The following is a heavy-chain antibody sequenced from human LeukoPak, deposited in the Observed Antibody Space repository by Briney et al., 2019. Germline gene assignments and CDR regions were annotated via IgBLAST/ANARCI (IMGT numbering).Heavy chain of an antibody. D-gene: IGHD1-26*01. J-gene: IGHJ4*02. CDR2: ISGSGGNT. CDR3: ASGRLVGAPDY. CDR1: GFRFSNYG. Sequence: GGSLRLSCAASGFRFSNYGMSWVRQSPGKGLEWVSAISGSGGNTYYADSVQGRFTISRDNSKNTLYLQMNSLRAEDTAVYYCASGRLVGAPDYWGQGTLVTVSS. V-gene: IGHV3-23*01.